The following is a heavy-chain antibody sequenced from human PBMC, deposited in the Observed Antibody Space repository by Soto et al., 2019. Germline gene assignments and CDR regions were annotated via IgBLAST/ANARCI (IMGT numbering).Heavy chain of an antibody. CDR1: GISLSTSGVG. CDR3: GRGLQTLPVFVFDV. D-gene: IGHD1-1*01. CDR2: IYWNDDK. V-gene: IGHV2-5*01. Sequence: SGPTLVNPTQTVTLTCSLSGISLSTSGVGLGWIRQTPGRALEWLALIYWNDDKHYTPSLKSRLTITKDTSKNQAVLTMTNMAPVDKATYYCGRGLQTLPVFVFDVWGQGTVVTVSS. J-gene: IGHJ3*01.